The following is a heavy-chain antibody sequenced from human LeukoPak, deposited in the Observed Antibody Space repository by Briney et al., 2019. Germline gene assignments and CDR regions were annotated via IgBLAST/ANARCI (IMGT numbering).Heavy chain of an antibody. CDR1: GGSITGSGYY. D-gene: IGHD3-22*01. V-gene: IGHV4-39*01. CDR2: IYHSGKT. Sequence: SETLSLTCSVSGGSITGSGYYWGWIRQRPGKGLEWIGSIYHSGKTYYNPSLKRRVLISADTSKKQFSLKLTSVTAADTAVYYCTRRGPDTIVVVSPFDYWGQGTQVTVSS. CDR3: TRRGPDTIVVVSPFDY. J-gene: IGHJ4*02.